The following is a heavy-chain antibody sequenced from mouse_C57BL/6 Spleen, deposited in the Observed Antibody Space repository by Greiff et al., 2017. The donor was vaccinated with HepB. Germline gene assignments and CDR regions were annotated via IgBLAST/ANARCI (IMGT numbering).Heavy chain of an antibody. CDR3: ARDYGSSYAAY. V-gene: IGHV1-4*01. CDR1: GYTFTSYT. CDR2: INPSSGYT. D-gene: IGHD1-1*01. Sequence: QVQLKQSGAELARPGASVKMSCKASGYTFTSYTMHWVKQRPGQGLEWIGYINPSSGYTKYNQKFKDKATLTADKSSSTAYMQLSSLTSEDSAVYYCARDYGSSYAAYWGQGTLVTVSA. J-gene: IGHJ3*01.